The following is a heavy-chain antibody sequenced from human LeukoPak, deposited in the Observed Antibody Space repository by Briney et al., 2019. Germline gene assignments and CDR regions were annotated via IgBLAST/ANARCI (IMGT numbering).Heavy chain of an antibody. V-gene: IGHV3-23*01. Sequence: GGSLRLSCAASGFTFSSYAMSWVRQAPGKGLEWVSAISGSGGSTHYADSVKGRFTISRDNSKNTLYLQMNSLRAEDTAVYYCAKKDWNYGDQELYFDYWGQGTLVTVSS. CDR2: ISGSGGST. CDR3: AKKDWNYGDQELYFDY. J-gene: IGHJ4*02. CDR1: GFTFSSYA. D-gene: IGHD1-7*01.